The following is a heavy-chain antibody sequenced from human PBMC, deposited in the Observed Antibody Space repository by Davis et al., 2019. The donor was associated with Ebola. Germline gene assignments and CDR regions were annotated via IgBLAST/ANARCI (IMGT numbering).Heavy chain of an antibody. CDR2: INAGNGNT. Sequence: ASVKVSCKASGYTFTSYGISWVRQAPGQGLEWMGWINAGNGNTKYSQKFQGRVTITRDTSASTAYMELSSLRSEDTAVYYCARFSGSYPDYWGQGTLVTVSS. D-gene: IGHD1-26*01. J-gene: IGHJ4*02. CDR1: GYTFTSYG. V-gene: IGHV1-3*01. CDR3: ARFSGSYPDY.